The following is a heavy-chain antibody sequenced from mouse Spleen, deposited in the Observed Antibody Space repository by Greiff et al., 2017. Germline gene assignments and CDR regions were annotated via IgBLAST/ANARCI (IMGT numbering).Heavy chain of an antibody. CDR3: ASGATADDY. J-gene: IGHJ2*01. V-gene: IGHV14-1*02. CDR1: GFNIKDYY. Sequence: VQLQQSGAELVRPGALVKLSCKASGFNIKDYYMHWVKQRPEQGLEWIGWIDPENGNTIYDPKFQGKASITADTSSNTAYLQLSRLTSEDTAVYYCASGATADDYWGQGTTLTVSS. D-gene: IGHD1-2*01. CDR2: IDPENGNT.